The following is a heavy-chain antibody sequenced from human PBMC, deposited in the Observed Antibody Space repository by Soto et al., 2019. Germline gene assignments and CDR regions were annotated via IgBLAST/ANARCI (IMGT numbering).Heavy chain of an antibody. Sequence: XGSLQLSFAASGFTFSSYAMSWVRQAPGKGLEWVSAISGSGGSTYYADSVKGRFTISRDNSKNTLYLQMNSLRAEDTAVYYCAKDSGYSSSWYDYWGQGTLVTVSS. CDR2: ISGSGGST. CDR1: GFTFSSYA. J-gene: IGHJ4*02. CDR3: AKDSGYSSSWYDY. D-gene: IGHD6-13*01. V-gene: IGHV3-23*01.